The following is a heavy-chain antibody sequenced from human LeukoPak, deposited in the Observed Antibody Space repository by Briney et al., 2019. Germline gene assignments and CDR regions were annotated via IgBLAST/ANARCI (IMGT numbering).Heavy chain of an antibody. D-gene: IGHD6-19*01. CDR3: AVSIAVAARTFDY. CDR2: INSDGSST. V-gene: IGHV3-74*01. J-gene: IGHJ4*02. CDR1: GFTFSSYW. Sequence: GGSLRLSCAASGFTFSSYWMHWVRQAPGKGLVWVSRINSDGSSTSYADSVKGRFTISRDNAKNTLYLQMNSLRAEDTAVYYCAVSIAVAARTFDYWAREPWSSSPQ.